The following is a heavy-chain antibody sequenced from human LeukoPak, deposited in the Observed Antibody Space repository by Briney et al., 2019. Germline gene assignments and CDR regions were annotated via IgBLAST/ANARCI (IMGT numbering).Heavy chain of an antibody. CDR2: IYYSGST. Sequence: PSETLSLTCTVSGGSISSYYWSWIRQPPGEGLEWIGYIYYSGSTDYNPSLKSRVTISVDTSKNQFSLKLSSVTAADTAVYYCAKGGGYYGSGSYYRDYYCGMDVWGQGTTVTVSS. J-gene: IGHJ6*02. CDR1: GGSISSYY. D-gene: IGHD3-10*01. CDR3: AKGGGYYGSGSYYRDYYCGMDV. V-gene: IGHV4-59*01.